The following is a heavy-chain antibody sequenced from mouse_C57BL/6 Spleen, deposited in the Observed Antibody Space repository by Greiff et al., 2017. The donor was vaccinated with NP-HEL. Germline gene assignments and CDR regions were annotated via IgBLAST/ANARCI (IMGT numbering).Heavy chain of an antibody. CDR3: ARTRKGAMDY. CDR2: INPYNGGT. J-gene: IGHJ4*01. CDR1: GYTFTDYY. Sequence: EVQLQQSGPVLVKPGASVKMSCKASGYTFTDYYMNWVKQSHGKSLEWIGVINPYNGGTSYNQKFKGKATLTVDKSSSTAYMELNSLTAEDSAVYYCARTRKGAMDYWGQGTSVTVSS. V-gene: IGHV1-19*01.